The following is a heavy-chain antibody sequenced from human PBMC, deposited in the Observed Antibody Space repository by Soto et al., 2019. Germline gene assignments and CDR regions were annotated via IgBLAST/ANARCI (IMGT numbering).Heavy chain of an antibody. CDR3: ARMYNSGFYRPEGGYYFYGMDV. Sequence: SETLSLTCSVSGDSIRDYYCSWSRQPAGKGLEWIGRMYISGSTNYNPSLKSRVTMSADTSVNQLSLTLRSVTAADTAIYYCARMYNSGFYRPEGGYYFYGMDVWGQGTTVTVSS. D-gene: IGHD5-12*01. V-gene: IGHV4-4*07. CDR2: MYISGST. J-gene: IGHJ6*02. CDR1: GDSIRDYY.